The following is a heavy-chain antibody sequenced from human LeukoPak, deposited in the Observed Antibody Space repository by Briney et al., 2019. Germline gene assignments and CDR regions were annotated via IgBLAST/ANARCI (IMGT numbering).Heavy chain of an antibody. CDR1: GASISGYY. CDR3: ARVVEP. D-gene: IGHD5-24*01. CDR2: IFYSGSTNY. V-gene: IGHV4-59*01. Sequence: SETLSLTCTVSGASISGYYWSWIRQPPGKGLEWIGYIFYSGSTNYNYNPSPKSRVTISADTSKNQFSLKLSSVTAADTAMYYCARVVEPWGQGTMVTVSS. J-gene: IGHJ3*01.